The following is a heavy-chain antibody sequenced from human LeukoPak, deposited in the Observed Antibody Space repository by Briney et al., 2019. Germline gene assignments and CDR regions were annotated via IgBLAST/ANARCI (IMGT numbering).Heavy chain of an antibody. D-gene: IGHD6-13*01. J-gene: IGHJ4*02. CDR2: INWNGGST. CDR3: ARARIAAAGIHG. V-gene: IGHV3-20*04. CDR1: GFTFDDYG. Sequence: GGSLRLSCAASGFTFDDYGMSWVRQAPGKGLEWVSGINWNGGSTGYADSVKGRFTISRDNAKNTLYLQMNSLRAEDTAVYYCARARIAAAGIHGWGQGTLVTVSS.